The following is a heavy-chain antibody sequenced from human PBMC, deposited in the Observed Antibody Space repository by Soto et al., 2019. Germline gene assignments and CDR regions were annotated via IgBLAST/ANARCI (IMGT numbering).Heavy chain of an antibody. CDR1: GFTFSSYW. J-gene: IGHJ4*02. CDR3: ARDLKPREAVAPYYFDY. Sequence: GGSLRLSCAASGFTFSSYWMSWVRQAPGKGLEWVANIKQDGSEKYYVDSVKGRFTISRDNAKNSLYLQMNSLRAEDTAVYYCARDLKPREAVAPYYFDYWGQGRLVTVSS. V-gene: IGHV3-7*03. D-gene: IGHD6-19*01. CDR2: IKQDGSEK.